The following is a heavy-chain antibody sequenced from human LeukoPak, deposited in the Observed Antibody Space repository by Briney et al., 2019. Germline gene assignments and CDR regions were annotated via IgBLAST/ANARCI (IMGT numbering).Heavy chain of an antibody. D-gene: IGHD2/OR15-2a*01. CDR2: IDWDDDK. Sequence: SGPTLVNPTQTLTLTCSFSGFSLSTSGMCVSWIRQPPGKALEWLARIDWDDDKFYSTSLKTRLTISKDTSKNQVVLTMTSMDPVDTATYYCARTHSSTYHFDFRGQGTLFTVSS. CDR3: ARTHSSTYHFDF. CDR1: GFSLSTSGMC. J-gene: IGHJ4*02. V-gene: IGHV2-70*17.